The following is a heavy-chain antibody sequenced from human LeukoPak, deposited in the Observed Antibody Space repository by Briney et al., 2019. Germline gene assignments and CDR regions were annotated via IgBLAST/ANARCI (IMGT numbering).Heavy chain of an antibody. V-gene: IGHV4-30-4*07. J-gene: IGHJ2*01. Sequence: SETLSLTCAVSGGSISSGGYSWSWIRQPPGKGLEWIGYIYYSGSTYYNPSLKSRVTISVDKSKNQFSLKLSSVTAADTAVYYCARVSSSWYQDWYFDLWGRGTVVTVSS. CDR1: GGSISSGGYS. D-gene: IGHD6-13*01. CDR3: ARVSSSWYQDWYFDL. CDR2: IYYSGST.